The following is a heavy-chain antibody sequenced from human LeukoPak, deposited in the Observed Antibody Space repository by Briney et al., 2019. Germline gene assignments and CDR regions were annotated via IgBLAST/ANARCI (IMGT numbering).Heavy chain of an antibody. Sequence: SQTLSLTCAISGDSVSSNSAAWNWIRQSPSRGLEWLGRTYYRSKWYNDYAVSVKSRITINPDTSKNQFSLQLNSVTPEDTAVYYCARDVYSSGWYGNYYYYYMDVWGKGTTVTISS. D-gene: IGHD6-19*01. CDR1: GDSVSSNSAA. CDR2: TYYRSKWYN. J-gene: IGHJ6*03. V-gene: IGHV6-1*01. CDR3: ARDVYSSGWYGNYYYYYMDV.